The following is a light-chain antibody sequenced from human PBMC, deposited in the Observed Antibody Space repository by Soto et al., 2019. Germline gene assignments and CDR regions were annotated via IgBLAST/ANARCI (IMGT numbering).Light chain of an antibody. CDR2: DVS. Sequence: QSALTQPASVSGSPGQSITISCTGTSSDVGAYNYVSWYQQHPGKAPHVMIFDVSNRPSGISNRFSGSKSGNTASLTISGLQAEDDADYYCSSYTGRNTLVFGGGTKLTVL. J-gene: IGLJ3*02. V-gene: IGLV2-14*03. CDR1: SSDVGAYNY. CDR3: SSYTGRNTLV.